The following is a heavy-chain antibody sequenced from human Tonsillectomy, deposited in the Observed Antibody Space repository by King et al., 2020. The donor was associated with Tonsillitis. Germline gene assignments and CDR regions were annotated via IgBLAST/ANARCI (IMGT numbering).Heavy chain of an antibody. V-gene: IGHV1-69*01. CDR1: GGTFSSYA. D-gene: IGHD2-15*01. CDR3: ARGDLGFCSDGSCYYYYGLDV. J-gene: IGHJ6*02. CDR2: IVPIFGTT. Sequence: QLVQSGAEVKKPGSSVKVSCKASGGTFSSYAMSWVRQAPGQGLEWMGGIVPIFGTTNYAQKFQGRVTITADESTTTTYMELSSLRSEDTAVYYCARGDLGFCSDGSCYYYYGLDVWGQGTTVTVSS.